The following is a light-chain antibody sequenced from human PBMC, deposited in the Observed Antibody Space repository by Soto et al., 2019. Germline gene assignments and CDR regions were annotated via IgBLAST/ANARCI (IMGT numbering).Light chain of an antibody. J-gene: IGKJ2*01. V-gene: IGKV4-1*01. CDR1: QNVLYSSNNKNF. Sequence: DILMTQSPDSLAVSLRETATINCKSSQNVLYSSNNKNFLAWYQQKPGQPPKLLIYWASTRESGVPDRFSGSGSGTDFALCISGLQVEDVAVYYCQQYYSTPYTVRQGTKVEIK. CDR3: QQYYSTPYT. CDR2: WAS.